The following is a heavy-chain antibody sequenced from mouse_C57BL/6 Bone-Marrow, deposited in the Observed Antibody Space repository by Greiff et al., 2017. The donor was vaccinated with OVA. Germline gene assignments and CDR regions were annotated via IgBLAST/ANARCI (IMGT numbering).Heavy chain of an antibody. Sequence: EVMLVESGGDLVKPGGSLKLSCAASGFTFSSYGMSWVRQTPDKRLEWVATISSGGSYTYYPDSVKGRFTISRDNAKNTLYLQMSSLKSEDTAMYYCARLMVPWFAYWGQGTLVTVSA. J-gene: IGHJ3*01. CDR1: GFTFSSYG. CDR3: ARLMVPWFAY. CDR2: ISSGGSYT. D-gene: IGHD2-3*01. V-gene: IGHV5-6*01.